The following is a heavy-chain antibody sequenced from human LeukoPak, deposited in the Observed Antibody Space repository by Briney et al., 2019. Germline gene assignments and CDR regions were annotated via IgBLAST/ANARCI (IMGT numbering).Heavy chain of an antibody. Sequence: SETLSLTRTVSGGSISSGDYYWSWIRQPPGKGLEWIGYIYYSGSTYYNPSLKSRVTISVDTSKNQFSLKLSSVTAADTAVYYCARVVNYYDSSGFLDIWGQGTMVTVSS. V-gene: IGHV4-30-4*08. CDR3: ARVVNYYDSSGFLDI. J-gene: IGHJ3*02. D-gene: IGHD3-22*01. CDR1: GGSISSGDYY. CDR2: IYYSGST.